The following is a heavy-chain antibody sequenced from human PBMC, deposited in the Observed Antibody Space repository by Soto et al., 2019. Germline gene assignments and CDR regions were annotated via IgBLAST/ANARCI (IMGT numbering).Heavy chain of an antibody. J-gene: IGHJ2*01. CDR1: GYTFTSYA. CDR3: ARGGSLYWYFDL. Sequence: QVQLVQSGAEVKKPGASVKVSCKASGYTFTSYAMHWVRQAPGQRLEWMGWLNAGNGNTKYSQKFQGRVTITRDTSASTAYMELSSLRSEDTAVYYCARGGSLYWYFDLWGRGTLVTVSS. CDR2: LNAGNGNT. V-gene: IGHV1-3*01. D-gene: IGHD1-26*01.